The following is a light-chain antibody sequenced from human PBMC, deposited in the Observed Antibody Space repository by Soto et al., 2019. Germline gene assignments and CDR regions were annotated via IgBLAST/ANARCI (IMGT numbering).Light chain of an antibody. CDR1: QNMNSW. CDR2: EAS. J-gene: IGKJ1*01. Sequence: DIHITQAPSTLSSSVVDRFTITCRASQNMNSWLAWYQQKPGKAPKLLIYEASSLEKGVPARFGGSGSGTEFTLTISSLQPDDFATYYCQQYNIYSWTFGQGTKVDI. CDR3: QQYNIYSWT. V-gene: IGKV1-5*03.